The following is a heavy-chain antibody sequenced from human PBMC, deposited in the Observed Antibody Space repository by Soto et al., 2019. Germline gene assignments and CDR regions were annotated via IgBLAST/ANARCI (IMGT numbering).Heavy chain of an antibody. V-gene: IGHV1-3*01. CDR1: GYTFTSYA. J-gene: IGHJ4*02. D-gene: IGHD4-17*01. CDR3: ARGPSVTPDY. CDR2: INAGNGNT. Sequence: ASVKVSCKASGYTFTSYAMHWVRQAPGQRLEWMGWINAGNGNTKYSQKLQGRVTMTTDTSTSTAYMELRSLKSDDAAVYYCARGPSVTPDYWGQGTLVTVS.